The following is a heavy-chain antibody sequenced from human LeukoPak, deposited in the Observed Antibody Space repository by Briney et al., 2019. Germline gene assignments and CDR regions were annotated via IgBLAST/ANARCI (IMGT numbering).Heavy chain of an antibody. Sequence: GGSLRLSCATSGFTFTTYEKNWVRQAPGRGLEWVSHISGSGGAIYYADSVKGRFTISRDNAKNSLYLQMNSLTAEDTAVYYCARLLYSSRLFDYWGQGTLVTVSS. J-gene: IGHJ4*02. V-gene: IGHV3-48*03. D-gene: IGHD6-13*01. CDR3: ARLLYSSRLFDY. CDR1: GFTFTTYE. CDR2: ISGSGGAI.